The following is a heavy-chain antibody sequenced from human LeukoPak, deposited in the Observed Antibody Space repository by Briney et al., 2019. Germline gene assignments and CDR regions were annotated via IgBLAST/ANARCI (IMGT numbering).Heavy chain of an antibody. Sequence: PSETLSLTCTVSGGSISSSSYYWGWIRQPPGTGLEWIGSIYYSGSTYYKPSPRSRVTISVDTSKSQISLKLSSVTAADTAVYYCARHQGGDGYNYYYYYMDVWGKGTTVTVSS. CDR1: GGSISSSSYY. V-gene: IGHV4-39*01. CDR2: IYYSGST. CDR3: ARHQGGDGYNYYYYYMDV. D-gene: IGHD5-24*01. J-gene: IGHJ6*03.